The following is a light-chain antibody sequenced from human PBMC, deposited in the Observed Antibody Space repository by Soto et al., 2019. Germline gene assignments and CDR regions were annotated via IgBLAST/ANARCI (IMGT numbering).Light chain of an antibody. CDR3: TSYTSSSTLII. V-gene: IGLV2-14*02. Sequence: QSALTQPASVSGSPGQSITISCTGTSSDVGSYDLVSWYQQHPGKAPKLLIFDVSHRPSGISDRFSGSKSGNTASLTISGLQAEDEADYYCTSYTSSSTLIIFGGGTQLTVL. CDR2: DVS. J-gene: IGLJ2*01. CDR1: SSDVGSYDL.